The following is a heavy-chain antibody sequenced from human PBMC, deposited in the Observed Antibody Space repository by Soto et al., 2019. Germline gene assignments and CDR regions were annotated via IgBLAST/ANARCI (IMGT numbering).Heavy chain of an antibody. CDR3: AREEQWLTANWFDP. V-gene: IGHV1-69*13. D-gene: IGHD6-19*01. CDR1: GGTFSSYA. CDR2: IIPIFGTA. J-gene: IGHJ5*02. Sequence: AASVKVSCKASGGTFSSYAISWVRQAPGQGLEWMGGIIPIFGTANYAQKFQGRVTITADESTSTAYMELSSLRSEDTAVYYCAREEQWLTANWFDPWGQGTLVTVSS.